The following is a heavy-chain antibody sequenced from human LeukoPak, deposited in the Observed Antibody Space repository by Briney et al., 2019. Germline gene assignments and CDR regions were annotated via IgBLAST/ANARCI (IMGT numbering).Heavy chain of an antibody. J-gene: IGHJ4*02. Sequence: PSETLSLTCTVSGGSLSSSSFYWNWIRQPPGKGLEWIGNIYYNGRTYYNPSLKSRLTISVDTSKKQFSLKLSSVAAADTAVYYCARAGLYGDLVATYFWGQGTLVTVSS. V-gene: IGHV4-39*07. CDR3: ARAGLYGDLVATYF. CDR2: IYYNGRT. D-gene: IGHD5-12*01. CDR1: GGSLSSSSFY.